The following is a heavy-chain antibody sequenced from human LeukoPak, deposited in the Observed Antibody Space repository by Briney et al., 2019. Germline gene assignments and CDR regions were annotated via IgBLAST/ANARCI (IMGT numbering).Heavy chain of an antibody. CDR3: VKNDYGDYYYYMDV. V-gene: IGHV3-30*02. D-gene: IGHD4-17*01. J-gene: IGHJ6*03. CDR1: GFTLSSYG. CDR2: IRYDGNSK. Sequence: PGGSLRLSCAVSGFTLSSYGMHWVRQAPGRGLEWMTFIRYDGNSKYYAGSVKGRFTISRDNSKNKLYLQMSSLRAEATAVYYCVKNDYGDYYYYMDVWGKGTTVTVSS.